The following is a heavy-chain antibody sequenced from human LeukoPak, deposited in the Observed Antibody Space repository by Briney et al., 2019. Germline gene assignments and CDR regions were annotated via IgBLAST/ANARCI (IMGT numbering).Heavy chain of an antibody. Sequence: ASVKVSCKASGYTFTGYYMHWVRQAPGQGLEWMGWINPSSGGTNYAQKFQGRVTMTRDTSISTAYMELSRLRSDDTAVYYCARDVGEYCSSVSCYASDYWGQGTLVTVSS. CDR1: GYTFTGYY. CDR3: ARDVGEYCSSVSCYASDY. CDR2: INPSSGGT. J-gene: IGHJ4*02. V-gene: IGHV1-2*02. D-gene: IGHD2-2*01.